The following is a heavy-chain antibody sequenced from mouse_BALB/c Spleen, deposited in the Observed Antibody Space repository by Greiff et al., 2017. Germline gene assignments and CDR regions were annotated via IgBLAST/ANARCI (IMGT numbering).Heavy chain of an antibody. D-gene: IGHD3-2*01. V-gene: IGHV14-4*02. CDR1: GFNIKDYY. Sequence: DVHLVESGAELVRSGASVKLSCTASGFNIKDYYMHWVKQRPEQGLEWIGWIDPENGDTEYAPKFQGKATMTADTSSNTAYLQLSSLTSEDTAVYYCTLDSSCYFDYWGQGTTLTVSS. J-gene: IGHJ2*01. CDR2: IDPENGDT. CDR3: TLDSSCYFDY.